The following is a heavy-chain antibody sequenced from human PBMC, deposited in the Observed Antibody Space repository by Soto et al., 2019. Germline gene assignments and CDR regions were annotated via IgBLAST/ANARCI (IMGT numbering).Heavy chain of an antibody. CDR3: ARDGWRFLEWLFHYYYYGMDV. CDR2: IIPIFGTA. J-gene: IGHJ6*02. V-gene: IGHV1-69*13. Sequence: SVKVSCKASGGTFSSYAISWVRQAPGQGLEWMGGIIPIFGTANYAQKFQGRVTITADESTSTAYMELSSLRSEDTAVYYCARDGWRFLEWLFHYYYYGMDVWGQGTTVTVSS. D-gene: IGHD3-3*01. CDR1: GGTFSSYA.